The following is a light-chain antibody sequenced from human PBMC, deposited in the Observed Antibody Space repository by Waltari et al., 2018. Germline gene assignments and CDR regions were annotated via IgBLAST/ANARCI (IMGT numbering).Light chain of an antibody. CDR1: QSVGTW. CDR2: MAS. J-gene: IGKJ2*01. V-gene: IGKV1-5*03. Sequence: DIQITQSPSTLSASVGDRVTISCRASQSVGTWLAWYQQKPGKAPKLLIYMASSLESGVPSRFSGSGSGREFTLTISSLQPDDFATYSCQQYSSFSTFGQGTKVDI. CDR3: QQYSSFST.